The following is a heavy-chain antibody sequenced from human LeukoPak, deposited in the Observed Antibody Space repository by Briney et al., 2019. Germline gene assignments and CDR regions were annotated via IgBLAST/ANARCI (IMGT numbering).Heavy chain of an antibody. V-gene: IGHV3-33*01. J-gene: IGHJ4*02. Sequence: GRSLRLSCAASGFTFSSYGMHWVRQAPGKGPEWVAVIWYDGSNKYYADSVKGRFTISRDNSKNTLYLQMNSLRAEDTAVYYCARDRGYYFDYWGQGTLVTVSS. D-gene: IGHD3-10*01. CDR2: IWYDGSNK. CDR3: ARDRGYYFDY. CDR1: GFTFSSYG.